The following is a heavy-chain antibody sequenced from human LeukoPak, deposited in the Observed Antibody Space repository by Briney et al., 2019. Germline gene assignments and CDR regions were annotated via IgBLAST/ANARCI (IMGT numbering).Heavy chain of an antibody. CDR1: GFTFSSYA. V-gene: IGHV3-23*01. CDR2: ISGSGGST. Sequence: GGSLRLSCAASGFTFSSYAMSWVRQAPGKGLEWVSAISGSGGSTYYADSVKGRFTISRDNSKNTLYLQMNSLRAEDTAVYYCAKDLGAYYYDSSGYLVSYWGQGTLVTVSS. J-gene: IGHJ4*02. D-gene: IGHD3-22*01. CDR3: AKDLGAYYYDSSGYLVSY.